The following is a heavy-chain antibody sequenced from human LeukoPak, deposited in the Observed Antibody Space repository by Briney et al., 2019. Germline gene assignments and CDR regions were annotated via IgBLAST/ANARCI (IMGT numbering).Heavy chain of an antibody. J-gene: IGHJ6*03. CDR3: ARARGIDSSSCYVVYYYMDV. V-gene: IGHV1-18*01. CDR1: GYTVTSYG. CDR2: ISAYYGNT. D-gene: IGHD6-13*01. Sequence: ASVKVSCKASGYTVTSYGISWLRPATGQGLDWMGWISAYYGNTNYAQKLQDRVTMTTDTSTSTATMERGSLRSEDTAVNYCARARGIDSSSCYVVYYYMDVWGKGTTVTVSS.